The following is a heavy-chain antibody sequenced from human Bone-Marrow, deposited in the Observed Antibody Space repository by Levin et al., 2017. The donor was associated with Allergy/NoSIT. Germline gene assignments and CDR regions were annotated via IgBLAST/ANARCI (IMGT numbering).Heavy chain of an antibody. J-gene: IGHJ3*02. V-gene: IGHV1-46*01. Sequence: GESLKISCKASGYTFTSYYMHWVRQAPGQGLEWMGIINPSGGSTSYAQKFQGRVTMTRDTSTSTVYMELSSLRSEDTAVYYCARCIPGGGSCFADRGAFDIWGQGTMVTVSS. CDR3: ARCIPGGGSCFADRGAFDI. D-gene: IGHD2-15*01. CDR2: INPSGGST. CDR1: GYTFTSYY.